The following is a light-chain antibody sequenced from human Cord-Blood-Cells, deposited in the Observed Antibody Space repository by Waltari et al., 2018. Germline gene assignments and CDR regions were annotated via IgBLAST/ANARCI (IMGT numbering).Light chain of an antibody. CDR2: DVS. CDR1: SSDVGGYNY. Sequence: QSALTQPASVSGSPGQSITISCTGTSSDVGGYNYVSWYQPHPGHAPKLMIYDVSKRPSGVSNRFSGSKSGNTASLTISGLQAEDEADYYCSSYTSSSTWVFGGGTKLTVL. V-gene: IGLV2-14*01. CDR3: SSYTSSSTWV. J-gene: IGLJ3*02.